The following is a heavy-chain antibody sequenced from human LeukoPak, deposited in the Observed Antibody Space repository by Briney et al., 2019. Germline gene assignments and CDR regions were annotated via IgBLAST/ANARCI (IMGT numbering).Heavy chain of an antibody. CDR1: AFALSTYT. Sequence: GGSLRLSCAASAFALSTYTMEWVRLALGKGLEWVSSINPDSKYIYYRDSVRGRFTISRDNAQNSLYLQMNGLRVEDTAVYYCTRRLDDWGQGTLVTVSS. J-gene: IGHJ4*02. D-gene: IGHD3-16*01. V-gene: IGHV3-21*06. CDR2: INPDSKYI. CDR3: TRRLDD.